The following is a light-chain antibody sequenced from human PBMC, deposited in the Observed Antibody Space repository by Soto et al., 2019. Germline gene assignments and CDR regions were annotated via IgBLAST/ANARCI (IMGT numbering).Light chain of an antibody. Sequence: IQMTQSPSSVSASVGDTVTLSCQTSHGVSGWLAWYQQKPGKAPTLLIYTVSNLQSGVPSRFGGSGSGTDFSLTITNLQPEDFATYFCQQGKTFPFTFGPGTKVEVK. V-gene: IGKV1-12*01. CDR1: HGVSGW. CDR3: QQGKTFPFT. J-gene: IGKJ3*01. CDR2: TVS.